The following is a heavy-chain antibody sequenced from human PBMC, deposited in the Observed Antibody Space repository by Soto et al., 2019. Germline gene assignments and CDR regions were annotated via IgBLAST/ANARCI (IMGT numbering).Heavy chain of an antibody. CDR1: GFTFSSYG. V-gene: IGHV3-30*03. CDR2: ISYDGSNK. D-gene: IGHD2-21*02. CDR3: GRGGRRVVVTAKCDY. Sequence: PGGSLRLSCAASGFTFSSYGMHWVRQAPGKGLEWVAVISYDGSNKYYADSVKGRFTISRDNSKNTLYLQMNSLRAEDTAVYYCGRGGRRVVVTAKCDYWGQGTLVTVSS. J-gene: IGHJ4*02.